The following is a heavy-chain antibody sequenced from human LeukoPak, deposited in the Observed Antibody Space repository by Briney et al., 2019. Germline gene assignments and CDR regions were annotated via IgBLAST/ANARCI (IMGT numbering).Heavy chain of an antibody. V-gene: IGHV4-34*01. CDR1: GGSFSGYY. J-gene: IGHJ4*02. CDR3: ARDSGGSGSYYPPHFDY. CDR2: INHSGST. D-gene: IGHD3-10*01. Sequence: PSETLSLTCAVYGGSFSGYYWSWIRQPPGKGLEWIGEINHSGSTNYNPSLKSRVTISVDTSKNQFSLKLSSVTAADTAVYYCARDSGGSGSYYPPHFDYWGQGTLVTVSS.